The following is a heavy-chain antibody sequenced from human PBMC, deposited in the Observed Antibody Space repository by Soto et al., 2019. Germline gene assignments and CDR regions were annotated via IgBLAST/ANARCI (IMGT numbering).Heavy chain of an antibody. CDR2: IYYSGST. CDR3: ARDSWGIHH. CDR1: GGSISSYY. Sequence: ETLSLTCTVSGGSISSYYWSWIRQPPGKGLEWIGYIYYSGSTNYNPSLKSRFTISRDNAKNTLYLQMDSLRAEDTAVYYCARDSWGIHHWGQGTLVTVSS. D-gene: IGHD6-13*01. J-gene: IGHJ5*02. V-gene: IGHV4-59*12.